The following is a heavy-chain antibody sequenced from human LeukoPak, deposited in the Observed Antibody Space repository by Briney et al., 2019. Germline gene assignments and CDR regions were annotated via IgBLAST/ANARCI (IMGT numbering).Heavy chain of an antibody. CDR3: AKSDCSSTSCSYYYYYGMDV. D-gene: IGHD2-2*01. Sequence: AGRSLRLSCAASGFTFSSYAMSWVRQAPGKGLEWVSAISGSGGSTYYADSVKGRFTISRDNSKNTLYLQMNSLRAEDTAVYYCAKSDCSSTSCSYYYYYGMDVWGKGTTVTVSS. V-gene: IGHV3-23*01. CDR1: GFTFSSYA. J-gene: IGHJ6*04. CDR2: ISGSGGST.